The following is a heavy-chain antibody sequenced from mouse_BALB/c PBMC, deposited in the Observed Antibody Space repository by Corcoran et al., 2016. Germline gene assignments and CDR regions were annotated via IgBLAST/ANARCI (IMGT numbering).Heavy chain of an antibody. D-gene: IGHD1-1*01. J-gene: IGHJ2*01. CDR1: GYSFTGYY. Sequence: EVQLQQSGAELVKPGASVKISCKASGYSFTGYYMHWVKQSHVNSLEWIGRINPYNGATSYNQNFKDKASLTVDMSSSTAYMELHSLTSEDSAGYYCARGALLRYFDYWGQGSTLTVSS. CDR3: ARGALLRYFDY. V-gene: IGHV1-31*01. CDR2: INPYNGAT.